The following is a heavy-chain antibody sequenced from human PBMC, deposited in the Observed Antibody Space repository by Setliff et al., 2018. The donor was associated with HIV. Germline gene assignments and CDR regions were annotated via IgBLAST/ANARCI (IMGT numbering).Heavy chain of an antibody. CDR3: ARDGNGAFDM. V-gene: IGHV3-74*03. CDR2: INNDGRKT. D-gene: IGHD1-26*01. CDR1: GFTFSTYW. Sequence: PGGSLRLSCAASGFTFSTYWMHWVRQAPGKGLVWVSHINNDGRKTTYADSVKGRFTVSRDNAKNTLYLQINSLRAGDTAVYYCARDGNGAFDMWGQGTLVTVSS. J-gene: IGHJ3*02.